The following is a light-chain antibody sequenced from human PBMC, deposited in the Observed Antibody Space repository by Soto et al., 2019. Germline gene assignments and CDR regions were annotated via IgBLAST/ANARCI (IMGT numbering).Light chain of an antibody. J-gene: IGKJ5*01. CDR1: QNINNY. CDR3: QQYENLPT. CDR2: DAS. V-gene: IGKV1-33*01. Sequence: DIQLTQSPSTLSASVGDRVTITCQASQNINNYLNWYQQKPGRAPKLLIYDASNLEAGVPSRFRGSGSGTDFTFTISRLQPEDIATYYCQQYENLPTFGQGTRLE.